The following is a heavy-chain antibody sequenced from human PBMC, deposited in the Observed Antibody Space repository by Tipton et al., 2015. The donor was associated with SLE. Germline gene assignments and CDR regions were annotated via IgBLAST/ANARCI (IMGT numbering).Heavy chain of an antibody. CDR2: IYYSGST. J-gene: IGHJ4*02. Sequence: LRLSCTVSGGSISSYYWSWIRQPPGKGLEWIGYIYYSGSTNYNPSLKSRVTISVDTSKNQFSLKLSSVTAADTAVYYCARQGGSVVPAAMPVFDYWGQGTLVTVSS. CDR1: GGSISSYY. D-gene: IGHD2-2*01. V-gene: IGHV4-59*08. CDR3: ARQGGSVVPAAMPVFDY.